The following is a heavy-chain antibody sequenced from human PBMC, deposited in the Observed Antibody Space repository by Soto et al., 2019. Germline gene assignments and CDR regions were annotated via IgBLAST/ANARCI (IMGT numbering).Heavy chain of an antibody. V-gene: IGHV1-69*01. CDR2: IIPIFGTA. Sequence: QVQLVQSGAEVKKPGSSVKVSCKASGGTFSSYAISWVRQAPGQGLEWMGGIIPIFGTANYAQKFQGRVTITADEATSTAYMEMSSLRSEDTAVYYCESMTGRPTAFDIWGQGTMVTVSS. D-gene: IGHD3-16*01. CDR3: ESMTGRPTAFDI. CDR1: GGTFSSYA. J-gene: IGHJ3*02.